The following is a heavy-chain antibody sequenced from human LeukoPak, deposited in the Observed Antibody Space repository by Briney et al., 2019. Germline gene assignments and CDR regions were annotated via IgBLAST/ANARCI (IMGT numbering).Heavy chain of an antibody. CDR2: ISSSSSYI. V-gene: IGHV3-21*01. D-gene: IGHD6-13*01. J-gene: IGHJ4*02. CDR1: GFTFSSHS. Sequence: KPGGSLRLSCAASGFTFSSHSMIGVRQAPGKGLEGVSSISSSSSYIYYADSVKGRFTISRYNAKNSLYLQMNSLRAEDTAVYYCAREGIAAAGTGGDYWGQGTLVTVSS. CDR3: AREGIAAAGTGGDY.